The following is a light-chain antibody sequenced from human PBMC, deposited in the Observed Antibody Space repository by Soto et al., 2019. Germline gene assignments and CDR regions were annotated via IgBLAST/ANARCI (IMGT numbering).Light chain of an antibody. V-gene: IGKV3-15*01. J-gene: IGKJ1*01. CDR1: QSVSSS. CDR2: GAS. Sequence: EIVMTQSPATLSVSPGERATLSCRASQSVSSSLAWYQQKPGQAPRLLIYGASTRATGIPARFSGSGSGTEFTLTISSLQSEDFAVYDCQEYNNWSPWTFGQGTKV. CDR3: QEYNNWSPWT.